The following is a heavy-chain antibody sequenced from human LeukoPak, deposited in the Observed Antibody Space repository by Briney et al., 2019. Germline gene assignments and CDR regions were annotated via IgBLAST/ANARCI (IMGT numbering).Heavy chain of an antibody. D-gene: IGHD3-10*01. CDR1: GYTFTGYY. J-gene: IGHJ4*02. Sequence: ASVKVSCKASGYTFTGYYMHWVRPAPGQGLEWMGRINPNSGGTNYAQKFQGRVTMTRDTSISTAYMELSRLRSDDTAVYYCARGPLVRGVIRDTDFDYWGQGTLVTVSS. V-gene: IGHV1-2*06. CDR2: INPNSGGT. CDR3: ARGPLVRGVIRDTDFDY.